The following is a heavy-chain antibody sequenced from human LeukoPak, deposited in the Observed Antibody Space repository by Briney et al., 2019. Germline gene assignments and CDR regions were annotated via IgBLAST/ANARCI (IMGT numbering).Heavy chain of an antibody. Sequence: ASVKVSCKASGYTFTGYYMHWVRQAPGQGLEWMGWINPNSGGTNYAQKLQGRVTMTTDTSTSTAHMELRSLRSDDTAVYYCARGFLYGSGRLMDVWGKGTTVTISS. J-gene: IGHJ6*03. CDR2: INPNSGGT. V-gene: IGHV1-2*02. CDR1: GYTFTGYY. D-gene: IGHD3-10*01. CDR3: ARGFLYGSGRLMDV.